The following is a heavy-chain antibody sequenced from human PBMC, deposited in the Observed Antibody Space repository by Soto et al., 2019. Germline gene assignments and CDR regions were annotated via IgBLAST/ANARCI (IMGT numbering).Heavy chain of an antibody. CDR2: INPNSGGT. D-gene: IGHD3-22*01. CDR3: ARVSSAYYRFDC. V-gene: IGHV1-2*02. J-gene: IGHJ4*02. Sequence: ASVKVSCKASGYTFTGYYIHWVRQAPGQGLEWMGWINPNSGGTDYAQKFQGRVTMTRDTSINTAYMELSRLRSDDTAVYYCARVSSAYYRFDCWGQGPLFTVSS. CDR1: GYTFTGYY.